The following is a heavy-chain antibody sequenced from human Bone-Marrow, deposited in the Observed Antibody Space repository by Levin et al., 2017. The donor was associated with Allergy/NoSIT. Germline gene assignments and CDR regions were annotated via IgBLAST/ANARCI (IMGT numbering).Heavy chain of an antibody. CDR1: GGSFSGYY. CDR3: ARGARGVRGGNDP. Sequence: SETLSLTCAVYGGSFSGYYWSWIRQPPGKGLEWIGEINHSGSTNYNPSLKSRVTISVDTSKNQFSLKLSSVTAADTAVYYCARGARGVRGGNDPWGQGTLVTVSS. D-gene: IGHD3-10*01. V-gene: IGHV4-34*01. J-gene: IGHJ5*02. CDR2: INHSGST.